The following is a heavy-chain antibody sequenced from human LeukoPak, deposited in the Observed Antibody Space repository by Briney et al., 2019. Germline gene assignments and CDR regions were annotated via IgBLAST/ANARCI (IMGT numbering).Heavy chain of an antibody. V-gene: IGHV3-9*03. D-gene: IGHD5-18*01. CDR3: AKDGVKQLWPRNAFDI. Sequence: PGGSLRLSCAASGFTFADYAMHWVRQAPGEGLGWGSGISWKSGSIGYADSVKGRFTISRDSAKNSLYLQMNSLRAEDMALYYCAKDGVKQLWPRNAFDIWGQGTMVTVSS. CDR1: GFTFADYA. J-gene: IGHJ3*02. CDR2: ISWKSGSI.